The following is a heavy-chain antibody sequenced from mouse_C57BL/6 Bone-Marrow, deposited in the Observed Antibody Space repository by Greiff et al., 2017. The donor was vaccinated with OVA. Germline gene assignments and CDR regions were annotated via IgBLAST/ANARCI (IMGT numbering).Heavy chain of an antibody. CDR2: IYPGSGST. D-gene: IGHD1-1*01. V-gene: IGHV1-55*01. J-gene: IGHJ2*01. CDR1: GYTFTSYW. CDR3: ARDYYGSSPYYFDY. Sequence: QVQLQQPRAELVKPGASVKMSCKASGYTFTSYWITWVKQRPGQGLEWIGDIYPGSGSTNYNEKFKSKATLTVDTSSSTAYMQLSSLTSEDSAVYYCARDYYGSSPYYFDYWGQGTTLTVSS.